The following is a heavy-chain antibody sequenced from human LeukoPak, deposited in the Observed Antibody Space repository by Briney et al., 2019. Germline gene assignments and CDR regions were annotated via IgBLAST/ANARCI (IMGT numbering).Heavy chain of an antibody. CDR1: GYTFTGYY. D-gene: IGHD3-3*01. J-gene: IGHJ6*03. Sequence: GASVKVSCKASGYTFTGYYMHWVRQAPGQGLEWMGWINPNSGGTNYAQKFQGRVTMTRDTSISTAYMELSRLRSDDTAVYYCASGFADGRFLEWLSRSRLDYYYMDVWGKGTTVTVSS. CDR3: ASGFADGRFLEWLSRSRLDYYYMDV. V-gene: IGHV1-2*02. CDR2: INPNSGGT.